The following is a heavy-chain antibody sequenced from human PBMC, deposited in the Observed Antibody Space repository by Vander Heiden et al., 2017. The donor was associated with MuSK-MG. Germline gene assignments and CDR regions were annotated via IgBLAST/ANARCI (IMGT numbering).Heavy chain of an antibody. CDR3: ARHWSSSSEQYYGSGSSPPLPLYYFDY. CDR2: IDYSGST. J-gene: IGHJ4*02. D-gene: IGHD3-10*01. CDR1: GGSISSSSYY. V-gene: IGHV4-39*01. Sequence: QLQLPDSRPGLVNPSGPLSPTCTVPGGSISSSSYYWGSLRQPPGKGLEWIGSIDYSGSTYYNPSLKSRVTISVDTSKNQFSLKLSSVTAADTAVYYCARHWSSSSEQYYGSGSSPPLPLYYFDYWGQGTLVTVSS.